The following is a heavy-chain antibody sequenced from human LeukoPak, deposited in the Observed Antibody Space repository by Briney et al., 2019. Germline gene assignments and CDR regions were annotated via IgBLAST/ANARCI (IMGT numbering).Heavy chain of an antibody. J-gene: IGHJ4*02. V-gene: IGHV3-23*01. Sequence: GGSLRLSCTASGFTFGDYAMTWVRQAPGKGLEWVSAISGSGGSTYYADSVKGRFTISRDNSKNTLYLQMNSLRAEDTAVYYCAKFPSSWYAAPRPYFDYWGQGTLVTVSS. CDR3: AKFPSSWYAAPRPYFDY. D-gene: IGHD6-13*01. CDR2: ISGSGGST. CDR1: GFTFGDYA.